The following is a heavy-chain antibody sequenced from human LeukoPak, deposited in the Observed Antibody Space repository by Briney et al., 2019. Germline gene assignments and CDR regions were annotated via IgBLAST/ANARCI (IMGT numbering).Heavy chain of an antibody. CDR1: GYTLTGYN. CDR2: INPNSGGT. Sequence: ASVKVSCKASGYTLTGYNMHWVRQAPGQGLEWMGWINPNSGGTNYAQKFQGRVTMTRDTSISTAYMELSRLRSDDTAVYYCARVDTAMATGDYWGQGTLVTVSS. CDR3: ARVDTAMATGDY. J-gene: IGHJ4*02. D-gene: IGHD5-18*01. V-gene: IGHV1-2*02.